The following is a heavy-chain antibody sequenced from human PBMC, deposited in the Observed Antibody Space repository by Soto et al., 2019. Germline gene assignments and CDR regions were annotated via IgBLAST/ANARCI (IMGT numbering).Heavy chain of an antibody. D-gene: IGHD6-13*01. CDR3: ARARPIAAAGTAANNWFDP. CDR2: INHSGST. CDR1: GGSFSGYY. V-gene: IGHV4-34*01. J-gene: IGHJ5*02. Sequence: SETLSLTCAVYGGSFSGYYWSWIRQPPGKGLEWIGEINHSGSTNYNPSLKSRVTISVDTSKNQFSLKLSSVTAADTAVYYCARARPIAAAGTAANNWFDPWGQGTLVTAPQ.